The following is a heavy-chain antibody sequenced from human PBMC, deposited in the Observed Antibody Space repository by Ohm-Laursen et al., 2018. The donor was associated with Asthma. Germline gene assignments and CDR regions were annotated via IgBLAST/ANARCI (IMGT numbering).Heavy chain of an antibody. CDR2: IYHSGST. J-gene: IGHJ3*02. CDR1: GGSISSGGYS. V-gene: IGHV4-30-2*01. D-gene: IGHD2-2*01. CDR3: ARNGGCSSTSCYGDAFDI. Sequence: TLSLTCPVSGGSISSGGYSWSWIRQPPGKGLEWIGYIYHSGSTYYNPSLKSRVTISVDRSKNQFSLKLSSVTAADTAVYYCARNGGCSSTSCYGDAFDIWGQGTMVTVSS.